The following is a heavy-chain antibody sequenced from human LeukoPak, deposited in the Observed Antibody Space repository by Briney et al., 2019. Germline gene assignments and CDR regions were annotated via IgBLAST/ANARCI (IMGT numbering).Heavy chain of an antibody. CDR3: ASYDSSGYYHYFDY. CDR2: ISYDGSNK. J-gene: IGHJ4*02. V-gene: IGHV3-30*03. Sequence: SGGSLRLSCSASGFTFSFYGMHWVRQAPPKGLEWVAVISYDGSNKYYEDSLKGRFTISRDNSKNTLYLQMNSLRAEDTAVYYCASYDSSGYYHYFDYWGRGTLVTVS. CDR1: GFTFSFYG. D-gene: IGHD3-22*01.